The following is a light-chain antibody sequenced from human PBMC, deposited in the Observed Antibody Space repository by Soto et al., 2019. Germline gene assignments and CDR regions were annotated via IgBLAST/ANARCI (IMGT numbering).Light chain of an antibody. CDR1: QSIARF. CDR3: QHTYSSPPA. Sequence: DIQMTQSPSSLSASVGDRVIITCRASQSIARFLDWYQHQPGKAPKLLIYSASSLQSGVPSRFSGSGSGTDFTLTINSLQPEDFATYYCQHTYSSPPAFGQGTRVE. CDR2: SAS. V-gene: IGKV1-39*01. J-gene: IGKJ1*01.